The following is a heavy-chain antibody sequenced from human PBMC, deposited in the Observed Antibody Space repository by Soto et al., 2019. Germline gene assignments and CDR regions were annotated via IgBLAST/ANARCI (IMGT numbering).Heavy chain of an antibody. J-gene: IGHJ4*02. CDR1: GGTFGRNT. Sequence: QVHLVQSAAEVKKPGSSVRVSCTTSGGTFGRNTIAWIRQAPEQGLEWMGHVVPIFGTSNYAQKFRGRLTITADESMTTAYMELSSLTSEDTAVYYCARDLNWAIDYWGQGSLVIVSS. V-gene: IGHV1-69*01. D-gene: IGHD3-16*01. CDR2: VVPIFGTS. CDR3: ARDLNWAIDY.